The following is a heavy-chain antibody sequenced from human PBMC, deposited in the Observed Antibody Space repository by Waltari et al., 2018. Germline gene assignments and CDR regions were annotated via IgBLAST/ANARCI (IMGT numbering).Heavy chain of an antibody. CDR2: IYTSGST. J-gene: IGHJ6*03. V-gene: IGHV4-4*07. D-gene: IGHD2-15*01. Sequence: QVQLQESGPGLVKPSETLSLTCTVSGGSISSYYWSWIRQPAGKGLEWIGRIYTSGSTNYNPSLKSRVTMSVDTSKNQFSLKLSSVTAADTAVYYCARTSCSGGSCARGYYYYYYYMDVWGKGTTVTVSS. CDR1: GGSISSYY. CDR3: ARTSCSGGSCARGYYYYYYYMDV.